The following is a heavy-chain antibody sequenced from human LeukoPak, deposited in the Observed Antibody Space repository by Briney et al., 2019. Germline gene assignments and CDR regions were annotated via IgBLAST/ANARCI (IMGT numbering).Heavy chain of an antibody. V-gene: IGHV1-24*01. CDR2: FDPEDGET. CDR3: ATVFSIAAAGHDY. Sequence: VKVSCKVSGYTLIELSMHWVRQAPGKGLEWMGGFDPEDGETIYAQKFQGRVTMTEDTSTDTAYMELSSLRSEDTAVYYCATVFSIAAAGHDYWGQGTLVTVSS. J-gene: IGHJ4*02. CDR1: GYTLIELS. D-gene: IGHD6-13*01.